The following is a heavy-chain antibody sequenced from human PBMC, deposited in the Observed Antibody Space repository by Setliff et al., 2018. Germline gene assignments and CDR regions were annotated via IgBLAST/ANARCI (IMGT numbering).Heavy chain of an antibody. CDR3: ARINFYVSSGYYYAPEL. D-gene: IGHD3-22*01. Sequence: ASVKVSCKSSGFTFTDYGITWVRQVPGQGLEWMGWINNYNLNTQYAQKFQGRVTVTTDTSTTTAYMELRSLRADDTAVYYCARINFYVSSGYYYAPELWGQGTTVTSPQ. V-gene: IGHV1-18*01. CDR2: INNYNLNT. J-gene: IGHJ4*02. CDR1: GFTFTDYG.